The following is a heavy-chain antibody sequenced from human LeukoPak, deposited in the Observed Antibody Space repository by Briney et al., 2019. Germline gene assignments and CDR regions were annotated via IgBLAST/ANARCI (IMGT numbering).Heavy chain of an antibody. V-gene: IGHV3-43*01. J-gene: IGHJ4*02. Sequence: GGSLRLSCAASGLIFHDYTMHWVRQAPGKGLEGVSFICRNRAVTKYAVSVRGRFTVSRDNIKNSLYLQMNSLTTEDSALYYCAKAPTIPPYYPSGSYYETKAQFDGWGQGTLVTVSS. CDR3: AKAPTIPPYYPSGSYYETKAQFDG. CDR2: ICRNRAVT. D-gene: IGHD3-10*01. CDR1: GLIFHDYT.